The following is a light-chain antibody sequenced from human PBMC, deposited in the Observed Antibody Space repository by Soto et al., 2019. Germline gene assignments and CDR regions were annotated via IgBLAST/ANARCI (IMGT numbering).Light chain of an antibody. J-gene: IGLJ2*01. CDR1: SSDIGSYNL. CDR3: CSYADTGTGV. CDR2: EGS. V-gene: IGLV2-23*01. Sequence: QSALTQPASVSGSPGQSITISCTGTSSDIGSYNLVSWYQQYPGKAPKLIIYEGSRPSGVSNRFSGSKSGNAASLTISGLQAEDEADYYCCSYADTGTGVFGGGTKLTVL.